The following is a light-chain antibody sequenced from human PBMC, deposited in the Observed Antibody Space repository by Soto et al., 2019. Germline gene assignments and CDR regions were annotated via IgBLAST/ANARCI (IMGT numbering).Light chain of an antibody. CDR3: QQYASSPLT. CDR2: DAS. J-gene: IGKJ4*01. V-gene: IGKV3-20*01. Sequence: EIVLTQSPGTLSVSPGEGATLSCRASQSVGRNYLAWYQHKPGQAPRLLIYDASSRATGIPDRFSGSGSGPGSTLTISGLEPEDFAVYYCQQYASSPLTVGGGTKVETK. CDR1: QSVGRNY.